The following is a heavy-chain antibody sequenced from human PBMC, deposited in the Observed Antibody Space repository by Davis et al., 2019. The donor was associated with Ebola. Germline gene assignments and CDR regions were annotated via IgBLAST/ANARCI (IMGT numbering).Heavy chain of an antibody. CDR3: ARAWAFYGMDV. CDR1: GGSISSYY. CDR2: IYYSGST. V-gene: IGHV4-59*01. J-gene: IGHJ6*02. Sequence: GSLRLSCTVSGGSISSYYWSWIRQPPGKGLEWIGYIYYSGSTNYNPSLKSRVTISVDTSKNQFSLKLSSVTAADTAVYYCARAWAFYGMDVWGQGTTVTVSS. D-gene: IGHD3-16*01.